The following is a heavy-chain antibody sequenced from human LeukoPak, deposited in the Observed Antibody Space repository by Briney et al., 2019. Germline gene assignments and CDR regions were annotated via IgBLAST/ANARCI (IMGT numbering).Heavy chain of an antibody. CDR1: GFTFSSYW. CDR2: IKQDGSEK. V-gene: IGHV3-7*01. D-gene: IGHD2-2*01. Sequence: GGSLRLSCAAPGFTFSSYWMSWVRQAPGKGLEWVANIKQDGSEKYYVDSVKGRFTISRDNAKNSLYLQMNSLRAEDTAVYYCARGEYQLPQRWGQGTLVTVSS. CDR3: ARGEYQLPQR. J-gene: IGHJ4*02.